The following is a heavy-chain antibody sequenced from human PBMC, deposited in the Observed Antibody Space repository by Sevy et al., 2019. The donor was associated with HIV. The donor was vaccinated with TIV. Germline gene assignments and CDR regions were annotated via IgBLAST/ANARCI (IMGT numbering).Heavy chain of an antibody. J-gene: IGHJ4*02. V-gene: IGHV3-30-3*01. CDR3: ARDIGRTSVAEVFDY. CDR2: ISYDGSNK. Sequence: GGSLRLSCAASGFTFSSYAMHWVRQAPGKRLEWVAVISYDGSNKYYADSVKGRFTISRDNSKNTLYLQMNSLRAEDTAVYYCARDIGRTSVAEVFDYWGQGTLVTVSS. D-gene: IGHD6-19*01. CDR1: GFTFSSYA.